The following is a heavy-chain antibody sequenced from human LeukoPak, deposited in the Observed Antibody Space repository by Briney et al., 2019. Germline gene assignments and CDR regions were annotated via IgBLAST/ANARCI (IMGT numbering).Heavy chain of an antibody. D-gene: IGHD3-10*01. CDR2: IYTSGST. CDR1: GGSISSGSYY. CDR3: GRLGRFGALLPYYYYMDD. J-gene: IGHJ6*03. V-gene: IGHV4-61*02. Sequence: PSQTLSLTCTVSGGSISSGSYYWSWIRQPAGKGLEWIGRIYTSGSTNYNPSLKSRVTISVDTSKNQFSLKLSSVTAADTAVYYCGRLGRFGALLPYYYYMDDWGKGTTVTVSS.